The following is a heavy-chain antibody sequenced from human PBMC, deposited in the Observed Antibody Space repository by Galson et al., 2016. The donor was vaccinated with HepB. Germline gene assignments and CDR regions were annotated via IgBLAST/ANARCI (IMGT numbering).Heavy chain of an antibody. Sequence: SLRLSCAASGFSFSSYNMNWVRQAPGKGLGWVSSISISSTSIYYADSMKGRFTVPRDNAMNSLYLQMKSLRAEDTAVYYCARGLMGSTSRNFFDYWGQGTPVTVSA. CDR2: ISISSTSI. J-gene: IGHJ4*02. V-gene: IGHV3-21*06. CDR3: ARGLMGSTSRNFFDY. D-gene: IGHD2/OR15-2a*01. CDR1: GFSFSSYN.